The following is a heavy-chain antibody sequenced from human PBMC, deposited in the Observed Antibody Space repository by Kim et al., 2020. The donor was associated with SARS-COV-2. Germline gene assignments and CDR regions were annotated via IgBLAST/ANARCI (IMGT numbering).Heavy chain of an antibody. CDR2: INTNTGNP. V-gene: IGHV7-4-1*02. J-gene: IGHJ6*02. D-gene: IGHD3-3*01. CDR3: AREISQPLYPSGDYYYGVDV. CDR1: GYTFTSYA. Sequence: ASVKVSCKASGYTFTSYAMNWVRQAPGQGLEWMGWINTNTGNPTYAQGFTGRFVFSLDTPVSTEYLQISSLKAEDTAVYYCAREISQPLYPSGDYYYGVDVWGQGTTVTVSS.